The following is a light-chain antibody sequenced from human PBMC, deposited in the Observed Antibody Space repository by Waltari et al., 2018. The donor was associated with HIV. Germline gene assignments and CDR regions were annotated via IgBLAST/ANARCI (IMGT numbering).Light chain of an antibody. CDR3: QQFETYYN. CDR1: QNIGNF. V-gene: IGKV1-5*03. CDR2: LAS. Sequence: DIRMTQSPSTLSASIGDRVTITCRAIQNIGNFLAWYQQKPGKAPKLLISLASSLERGVPSRFSGSGSGSDFTLTISGLQYEDFATYYCQQFETYYNFGQGTRLE. J-gene: IGKJ2*01.